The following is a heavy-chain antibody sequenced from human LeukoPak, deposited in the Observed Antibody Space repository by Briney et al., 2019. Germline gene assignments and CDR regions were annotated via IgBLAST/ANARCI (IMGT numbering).Heavy chain of an antibody. V-gene: IGHV1-18*01. CDR2: ISAHTGNT. Sequence: ASVKVSCKASGDIFTTYGIMWVRQAPGQGLEWMGWISAHTGNTNYAQKFQDRVTMTTDSSTTTAFLEVKNLRSDDTAVFYCARRVGGSGRSNYYYYMDVWGNGTTVIVSS. CDR3: ARRVGGSGRSNYYYYMDV. CDR1: GDIFTTYG. D-gene: IGHD2-15*01. J-gene: IGHJ6*03.